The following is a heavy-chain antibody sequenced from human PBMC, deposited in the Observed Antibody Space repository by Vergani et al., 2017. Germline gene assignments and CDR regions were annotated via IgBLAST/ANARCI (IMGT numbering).Heavy chain of an antibody. V-gene: IGHV1-46*01. D-gene: IGHD3-22*01. Sequence: QVQLVQSGAEVKKPGASVKFSCKASGYTFTSYYMHWVRQAPGQGLEWMGIINLSGGSTSYAQKLQGRVTMTRDTSTSTVYMELSSLRSEDTAVYYCAREGPGTLGSPFHYYDSSGYYYGFDYWGQGTLVTVSS. CDR1: GYTFTSYY. J-gene: IGHJ4*02. CDR2: INLSGGST. CDR3: AREGPGTLGSPFHYYDSSGYYYGFDY.